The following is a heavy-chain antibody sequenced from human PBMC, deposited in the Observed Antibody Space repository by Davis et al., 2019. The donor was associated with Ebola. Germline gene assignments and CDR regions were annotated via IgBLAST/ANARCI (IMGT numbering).Heavy chain of an antibody. V-gene: IGHV3-30-3*01. CDR1: GFTFSSYA. CDR3: ARDRHVVVVPAAIGKYYYYGMDV. D-gene: IGHD2-2*01. J-gene: IGHJ6*04. CDR2: ISYDGSNK. Sequence: GESLKISCAASGFTFSSYAMHWVRQAPGKGLEWVAVISYDGSNKYYADSVKGRFTISRDNSKNTLYLQMNSLRAEDTAVYYCARDRHVVVVPAAIGKYYYYGMDVWGKGTTVTVSS.